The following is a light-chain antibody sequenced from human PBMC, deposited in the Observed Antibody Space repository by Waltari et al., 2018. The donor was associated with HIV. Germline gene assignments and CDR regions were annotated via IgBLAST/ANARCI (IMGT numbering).Light chain of an antibody. J-gene: IGLJ2*01. CDR3: SSYRTTFI. Sequence: QSALPQPASMSGSPGPPIPISCSGPTSPLRPSPPVSWYQQHTARAPKLIIYDVSYRPSGVDSRFSGSKSGNTASLTISDLRSDDEAVYYCSSYRTTFIFGAGTKLNVL. CDR2: DVS. V-gene: IGLV2-14*03. CDR1: TSPLRPSPP.